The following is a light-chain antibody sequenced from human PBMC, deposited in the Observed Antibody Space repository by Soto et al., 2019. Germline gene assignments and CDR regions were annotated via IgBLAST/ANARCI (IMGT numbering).Light chain of an antibody. J-gene: IGKJ2*01. Sequence: EIVLTQSPATLSLSPGERATLSCRASQSVSSYLAWYQQKPGQAPRLLIYDASNRATGIPARFSGSGSGTDFTLSISRLEPEDSAIYYCQQYGASPPYTFGQGTKLEIK. CDR3: QQYGASPPYT. CDR2: DAS. V-gene: IGKV3-11*01. CDR1: QSVSSY.